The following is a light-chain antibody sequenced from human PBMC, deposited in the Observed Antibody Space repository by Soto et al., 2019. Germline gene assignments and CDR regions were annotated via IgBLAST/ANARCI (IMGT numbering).Light chain of an antibody. J-gene: IGLJ1*01. CDR1: SSDVGGYNS. CDR3: SSYTTSSTLLYV. CDR2: EVS. Sequence: QSALTQPASVSGSPGQSITISCTGTSSDVGGYNSVSWYQQHPGKAPKLMIYEVSNRPSGVSNCFSGSKSGNTASLTISGLQAEDEADYYCSSYTTSSTLLYVFGTGTKVTVL. V-gene: IGLV2-14*01.